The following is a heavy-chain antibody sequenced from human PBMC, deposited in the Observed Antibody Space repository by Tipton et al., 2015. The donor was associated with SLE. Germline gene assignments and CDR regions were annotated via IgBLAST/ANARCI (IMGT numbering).Heavy chain of an antibody. CDR3: ARDRAGDTMVGSVGSCFDY. CDR2: IDPNSGGT. V-gene: IGHV1-2*02. J-gene: IGHJ4*02. D-gene: IGHD3-10*01. CDR1: ENTFTDSY. Sequence: QLVQSGAEVKKPGASVKVSCKAPENTFTDSYMQWVRQAPGQGLEWMGWIDPNSGGTKYAQNFQGRITMTRDTSISTAYMELSSLRFDDTAVYYCARDRAGDTMVGSVGSCFDYWGQGTLVTVSS.